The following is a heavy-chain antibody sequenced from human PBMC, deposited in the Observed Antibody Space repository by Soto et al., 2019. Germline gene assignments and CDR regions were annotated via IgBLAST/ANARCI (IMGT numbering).Heavy chain of an antibody. J-gene: IGHJ6*02. CDR1: GFTFDDYA. CDR2: ISWNSGSI. CDR3: AKDTAAGSEENKPTYYYYGMDV. D-gene: IGHD6-13*01. V-gene: IGHV3-9*01. Sequence: GGSLRLSCAASGFTFDDYAMHWVRQAPGKGLEWVSGISWNSGSIGYADSVKGRFTISRDNAKNSLYLQMNSLRAEDTALYYCAKDTAAGSEENKPTYYYYGMDVWGQGTTVTVSS.